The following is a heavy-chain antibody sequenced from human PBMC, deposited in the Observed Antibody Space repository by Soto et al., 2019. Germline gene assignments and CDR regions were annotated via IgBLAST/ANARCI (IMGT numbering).Heavy chain of an antibody. Sequence: GGSLRLSCAVSGFTFTDHAMTWVRQAPGKGLEWVSTTSNNGDRAFYADSVKGRFTVSTDRTNNTLYLQMNSLRADDTAVYFCARPPLYSNGGYFDSWGQGTLVTVSS. D-gene: IGHD6-19*01. CDR1: GFTFTDHA. CDR2: TSNNGDRA. V-gene: IGHV3-23*01. J-gene: IGHJ4*02. CDR3: ARPPLYSNGGYFDS.